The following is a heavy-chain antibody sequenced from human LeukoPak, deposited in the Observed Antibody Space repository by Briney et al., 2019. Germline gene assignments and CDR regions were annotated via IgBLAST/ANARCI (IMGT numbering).Heavy chain of an antibody. CDR3: ARVRGYSSSSYYYYYYTDV. V-gene: IGHV1-2*02. Sequence: ASVKVSCKASGYSFTDYYINWVRQAPGQGLEWMGWINPNTGGTNYAQKFQGRVTMTRDTSISTAYMELSSLRSEDTAVYYCARVRGYSSSSYYYYYYTDVWGKGTTVTVSS. J-gene: IGHJ6*03. CDR1: GYSFTDYY. D-gene: IGHD6-6*01. CDR2: INPNTGGT.